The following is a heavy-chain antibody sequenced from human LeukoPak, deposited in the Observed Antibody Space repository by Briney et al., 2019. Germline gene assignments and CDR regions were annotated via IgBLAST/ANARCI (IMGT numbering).Heavy chain of an antibody. CDR2: IIGSAANT. Sequence: PGGSLRLSCGASGLAVSSYAMSWVRQAPGKGLEWVSTIIGSAANTYYADSVKGRFTISRDDSKNTVYLQINSLRAEDTAVYSCAKYTSGTSYRGLDQWGHGTLVTVSS. V-gene: IGHV3-23*01. D-gene: IGHD3-10*01. CDR1: GLAVSSYA. CDR3: AKYTSGTSYRGLDQ. J-gene: IGHJ4*01.